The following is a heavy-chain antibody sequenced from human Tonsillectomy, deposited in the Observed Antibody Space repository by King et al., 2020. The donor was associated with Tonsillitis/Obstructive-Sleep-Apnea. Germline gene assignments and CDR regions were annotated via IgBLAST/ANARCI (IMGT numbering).Heavy chain of an antibody. D-gene: IGHD1-1*01. CDR1: GGSISSYY. J-gene: IGHJ5*02. Sequence: VQLQESGPGLVKPSETLSLTCTVSGGSISSYYWSWIRQPPGKGLEWIGYIYYSGSTNYNPSLKSRVTISVDTSKNQFSLKLSSVTAADTAGYYCARVGYDNWFDPWGQGTLVTVSS. CDR2: IYYSGST. CDR3: ARVGYDNWFDP. V-gene: IGHV4-59*01.